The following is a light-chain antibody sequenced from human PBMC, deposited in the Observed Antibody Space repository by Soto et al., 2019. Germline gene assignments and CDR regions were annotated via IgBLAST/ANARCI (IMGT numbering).Light chain of an antibody. CDR3: SSFTSSTTYV. Sequence: QSALTQSASVSGSPGQSITISCTGTSSDVGNYHYVSWYQQHPGEVPKLIIFNVNNRPSGVSNRFSGSKSGNTASLTISGLQAEDEADYYCSSFTSSTTYVFGTGTKLTVL. CDR1: SSDVGNYHY. V-gene: IGLV2-14*01. CDR2: NVN. J-gene: IGLJ1*01.